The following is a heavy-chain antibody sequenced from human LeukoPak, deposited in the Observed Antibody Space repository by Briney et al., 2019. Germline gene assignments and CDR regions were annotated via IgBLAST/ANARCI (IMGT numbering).Heavy chain of an antibody. CDR3: ARSPYSSGWYLRIPQFDY. CDR1: GFTFGSYA. CDR2: ISYDGTNK. D-gene: IGHD6-13*01. Sequence: GGSLRLSCAASGFTFGSYAMHWVRQAPGKGLEWVAVISYDGTNKYYVDSVKGRFTISRDNSKNTLYLQMNSLRAEDTAVYYCARSPYSSGWYLRIPQFDYWGQGALVTVSS. J-gene: IGHJ4*02. V-gene: IGHV3-30*04.